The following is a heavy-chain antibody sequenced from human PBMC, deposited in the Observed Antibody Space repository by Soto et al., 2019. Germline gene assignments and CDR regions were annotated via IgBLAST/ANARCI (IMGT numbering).Heavy chain of an antibody. D-gene: IGHD3-3*01. J-gene: IGHJ6*02. CDR2: ISGSGGST. CDR1: GFTFSSYA. Sequence: GGSLRLSCAASGFTFSSYAMSWVRQAPGKGLEWVSAISGSGGSTYYADSVKGRFTISRDNSKNTLYLRMNSLRAEDTAVYYCAKAMGVDYYYYYYGMDVWGQGTTVTVSS. CDR3: AKAMGVDYYYYYYGMDV. V-gene: IGHV3-23*01.